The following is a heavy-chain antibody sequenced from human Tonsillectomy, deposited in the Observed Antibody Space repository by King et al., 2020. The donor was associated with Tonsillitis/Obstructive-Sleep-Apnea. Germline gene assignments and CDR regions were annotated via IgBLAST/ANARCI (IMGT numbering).Heavy chain of an antibody. D-gene: IGHD3-10*01. V-gene: IGHV3-53*01. J-gene: IGHJ6*03. CDR2: IYSGGST. CDR1: GFTVSSNY. Sequence: VQLVESGGGLIQPGGSLRLSCAASGFTVSSNYMSWGRQAPGKGLEWVSVIYSGGSTYYADSVKGGFTISRDNSKNTLYLQMNSLRAEDTAVYYCARDQDYGAGSYFHYYYYMDVWGKGTTVTVSS. CDR3: ARDQDYGAGSYFHYYYYMDV.